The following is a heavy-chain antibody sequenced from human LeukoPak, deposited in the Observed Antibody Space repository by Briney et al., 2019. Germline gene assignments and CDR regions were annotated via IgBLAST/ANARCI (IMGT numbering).Heavy chain of an antibody. CDR3: ARDSPPARPYYYYYYMDV. V-gene: IGHV3-7*01. D-gene: IGHD6-6*01. CDR1: GFTFSSYA. J-gene: IGHJ6*03. Sequence: GGSLRLSCAASGFTFSSYAMSWVRQAPGKGLEWVANIKQDGSEKYYVDSVKGRFTISRDNAKNSLYLQMNSLGAEDTAVYYCARDSPPARPYYYYYYMDVWGKGTTVTVSS. CDR2: IKQDGSEK.